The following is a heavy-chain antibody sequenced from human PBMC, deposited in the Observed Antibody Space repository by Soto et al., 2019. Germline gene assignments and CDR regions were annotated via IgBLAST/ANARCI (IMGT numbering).Heavy chain of an antibody. D-gene: IGHD6-19*01. J-gene: IGHJ4*02. CDR3: ARRYAPRYSSGNNHFDL. CDR2: INHSGSA. CDR1: TGSIFSHSCY. Sequence: SETLSLTCNVSTGSIFSHSCYWCWIRQPPGKGLEWIGTINHSGSAYYNPSLKSRVTISVDTSKNQFSLTLNSVTAADTAVYYCARRYAPRYSSGNNHFDLWGQGTLVTVYS. V-gene: IGHV4-39*01.